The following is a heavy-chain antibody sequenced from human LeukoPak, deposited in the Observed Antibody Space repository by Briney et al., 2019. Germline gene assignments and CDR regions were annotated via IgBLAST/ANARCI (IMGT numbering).Heavy chain of an antibody. CDR3: ARYKGGYDSSYYYGMDV. V-gene: IGHV1-3*01. J-gene: IGHJ6*02. CDR1: GYTFTSYA. D-gene: IGHD5-12*01. CDR2: INAGNGDT. Sequence: ASVKVSCKASGYTFTSYAIHWVRQAPGQRLEWMGWINAGNGDTKYSQNFQGRVTITRDTSANIGYMELSSLTSEDTAVYYCARYKGGYDSSYYYGMDVWGQGTTVTVSS.